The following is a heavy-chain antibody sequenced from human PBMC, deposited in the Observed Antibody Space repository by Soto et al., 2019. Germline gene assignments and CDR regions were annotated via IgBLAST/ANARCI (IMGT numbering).Heavy chain of an antibody. CDR2: VYPGDSDT. V-gene: IGHV5-51*01. CDR3: ARRLNDDSGSSPYYSAFEV. Sequence: PGESLKFSCQASGYTLGKYSIAWVLQIPGKGLEYVGIVYPGDSDTRDSPSFQGQVTTPVDTSTSTAYMQWNSLKASDSAMYYCARRLNDDSGSSPYYSAFEVWGRGTTVTVSS. CDR1: GYTLGKYS. J-gene: IGHJ6*02. D-gene: IGHD1-1*01.